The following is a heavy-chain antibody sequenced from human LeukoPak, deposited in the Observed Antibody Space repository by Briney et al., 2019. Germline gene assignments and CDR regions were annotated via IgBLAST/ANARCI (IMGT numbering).Heavy chain of an antibody. Sequence: PGGSLRLSCAVSGFTVSSNYMSWVRQAPGKGLEWVSLIYGGSNTQYAASVKGRFTISRDSSKNTLYLQMNSLRVEDTATYYCASRRRSYSPFDPWGQGTLVTVSS. D-gene: IGHD1-26*01. CDR1: GFTVSSNY. V-gene: IGHV3-53*01. J-gene: IGHJ5*02. CDR3: ASRRRSYSPFDP. CDR2: IYGGSNT.